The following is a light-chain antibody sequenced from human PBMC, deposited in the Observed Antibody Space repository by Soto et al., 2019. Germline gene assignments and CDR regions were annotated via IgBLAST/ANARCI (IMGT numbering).Light chain of an antibody. CDR2: EVS. J-gene: IGLJ1*01. V-gene: IGLV2-14*01. CDR3: TSFTRSSTFV. Sequence: HSALTQPASVSGSPGQSISISCTGTSSDVGGYNYVSWYQQHPGKAPKLMIYEVSNRPSGVSNRFSGSKSGNTASLTISGLQAEDEADYYCTSFTRSSTFVFGTGTKLTVL. CDR1: SSDVGGYNY.